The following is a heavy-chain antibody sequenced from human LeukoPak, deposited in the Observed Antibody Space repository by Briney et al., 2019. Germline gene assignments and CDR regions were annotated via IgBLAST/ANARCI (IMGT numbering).Heavy chain of an antibody. V-gene: IGHV1-24*01. CDR3: ATAGPLVRGVITTPFDY. CDR1: GYTLTELS. D-gene: IGHD3-10*01. CDR2: FDPEDGET. J-gene: IGHJ4*02. Sequence: ASVKVSCKVSGYTLTELSMHWVRQAPGKGLEWMGGFDPEDGETIYAQKFQGGVTMTEDTSTDTAYMELSSLRSEDTAVYYCATAGPLVRGVITTPFDYWGQGTLVTVSS.